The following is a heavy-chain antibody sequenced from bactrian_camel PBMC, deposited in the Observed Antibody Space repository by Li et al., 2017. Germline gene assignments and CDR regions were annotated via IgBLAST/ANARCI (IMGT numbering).Heavy chain of an antibody. Sequence: HVQLVESGGGSVQAGGSLTLTCTLSRYTDATNCMGWVRQAPGKGLEWVSAINIGGGAIYYTDSVKGRFTISRDNAKNTLYLQLNSLKTEDTAMYYCAKGWDGRRALVRGQGTQVTVS. CDR3: AKGWDGRRALV. V-gene: IGHV3S1*01. J-gene: IGHJ4*01. CDR1: RYTDATNC. D-gene: IGHD1*01. CDR2: INIGGGAI.